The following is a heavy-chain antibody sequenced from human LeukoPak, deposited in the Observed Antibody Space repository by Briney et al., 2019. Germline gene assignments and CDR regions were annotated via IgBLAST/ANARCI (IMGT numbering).Heavy chain of an antibody. V-gene: IGHV1-69*11. D-gene: IGHD2-8*01. CDR3: ARGRGYCTNGVCLRGYYYYMDV. J-gene: IGHJ6*03. Sequence: ASVKVSCKASGGTFSSYAISWVRQAPGQGLEWMGRIIPILGTANYAQKFQGRVTITTDESTSTAYMELSSLRSEDTAVYYCARGRGYCTNGVCLRGYYYYMDVWGKGTTVTVSS. CDR2: IIPILGTA. CDR1: GGTFSSYA.